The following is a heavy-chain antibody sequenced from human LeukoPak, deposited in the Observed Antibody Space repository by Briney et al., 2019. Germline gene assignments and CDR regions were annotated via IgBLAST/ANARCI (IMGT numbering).Heavy chain of an antibody. V-gene: IGHV1-8*01. J-gene: IGHJ6*03. CDR1: GYNFTSYH. D-gene: IGHD3-10*01. CDR3: ARGFGELLVFHYYYYMDV. CDR2: MNPNSGNT. Sequence: SVKISCKASGYNFTSYHINWVRQTTGQGLEWMGWMNPNSGNTGYAQKFQGRVTMTRNTSISTAYMELSSLRSEDTAVYYCARGFGELLVFHYYYYMDVWGKGTTVTISS.